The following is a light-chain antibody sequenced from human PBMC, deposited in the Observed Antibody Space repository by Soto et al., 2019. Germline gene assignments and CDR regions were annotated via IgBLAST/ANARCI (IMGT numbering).Light chain of an antibody. CDR1: GSDVGGYDY. CDR2: EVT. J-gene: IGLJ1*01. V-gene: IGLV2-14*01. CDR3: SSYTSSSTYV. Sequence: QSALTQPRSVSGSPGQSVTLSCTGTGSDVGGYDYVSWYQHHPGKAPKVMIYEVTNRPSGVSNRFSGSKSGNTASLTISGLLAEDEADYYCSSYTSSSTYVFGTGTKVTVL.